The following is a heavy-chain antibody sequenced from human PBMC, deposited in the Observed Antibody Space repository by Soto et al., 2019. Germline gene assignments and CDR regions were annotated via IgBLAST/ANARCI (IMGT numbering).Heavy chain of an antibody. CDR2: ISSSGSTI. CDR3: ARDLAYCTNGVCYTDYFDY. Sequence: GGSLRLSCAASGFTFSDYYMSWTRQAPGKGLEWVSYISSSGSTIYYADSVKGRFTISRDNDKNSLYLQMNSLRAEDTAVYYCARDLAYCTNGVCYTDYFDYWGQGTLVTVSS. CDR1: GFTFSDYY. V-gene: IGHV3-11*01. J-gene: IGHJ4*02. D-gene: IGHD2-8*01.